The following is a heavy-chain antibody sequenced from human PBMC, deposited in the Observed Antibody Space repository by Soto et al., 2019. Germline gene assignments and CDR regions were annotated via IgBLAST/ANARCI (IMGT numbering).Heavy chain of an antibody. CDR3: ARGSSESPRRWFDP. D-gene: IGHD2-2*01. CDR1: GGSISSFY. CDR2: IYYSGST. J-gene: IGHJ5*02. V-gene: IGHV4-59*01. Sequence: SETLSLTXIVSGGSISSFYWSWIRQPPGKGLEWIGYIYYSGSTKYNPSLKSRVTISVDTSKNQFSLKLNSVSAADTAVYYCARGSSESPRRWFDPWGQGTLVTVSS.